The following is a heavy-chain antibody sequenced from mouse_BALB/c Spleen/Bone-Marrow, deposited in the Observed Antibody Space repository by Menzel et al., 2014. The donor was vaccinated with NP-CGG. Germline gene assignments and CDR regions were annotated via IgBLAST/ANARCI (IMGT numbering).Heavy chain of an antibody. J-gene: IGHJ1*01. CDR3: ARQEFAIYWYFDV. CDR1: GFNIKDTY. D-gene: IGHD1-3*01. Sequence: EVKLVESGAELVKPGASVKLSCSASGFNIKDTYMHWVKQRPEQGLEWIGRIDPANGNTKYDPKFKDMATITADTSSNTVDLQLSSLTFEDTAVYYCARQEFAIYWYFDVWGAGTTVTVSS. CDR2: IDPANGNT. V-gene: IGHV14-3*02.